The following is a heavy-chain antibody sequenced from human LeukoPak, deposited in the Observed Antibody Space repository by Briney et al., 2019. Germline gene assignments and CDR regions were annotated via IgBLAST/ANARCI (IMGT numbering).Heavy chain of an antibody. CDR3: ARDGYFDWLPWGYFDL. D-gene: IGHD3-9*01. V-gene: IGHV3-53*01. CDR2: IYSGGST. J-gene: IGHJ2*01. Sequence: PGGSLRLSCAASGFTVSSNYMSWVRQAPGKGLEWVSVIYSGGSTYYADSVKGRFTISRDNSKNTLYLQMNSLRAEDTAVYYCARDGYFDWLPWGYFDLWGRGTLVTVSS. CDR1: GFTVSSNY.